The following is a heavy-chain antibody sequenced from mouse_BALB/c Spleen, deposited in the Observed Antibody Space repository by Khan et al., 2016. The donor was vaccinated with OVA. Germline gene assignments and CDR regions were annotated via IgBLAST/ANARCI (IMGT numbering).Heavy chain of an antibody. CDR2: VSTYYGDA. CDR3: ARGGGGDRFAY. CDR1: GYTFTDYP. Sequence: QVRLQQSGAELVRPGVSVKISCKGSGYTFTDYPMHWLKQSHAKSLEWIGVVSTYYGDADYNQKFKAKATMTVDKSSSTAYMELARLTSEDSAIYFCARGGGGDRFAYWGQGTLVTISA. V-gene: IGHV1S137*01. J-gene: IGHJ3*01.